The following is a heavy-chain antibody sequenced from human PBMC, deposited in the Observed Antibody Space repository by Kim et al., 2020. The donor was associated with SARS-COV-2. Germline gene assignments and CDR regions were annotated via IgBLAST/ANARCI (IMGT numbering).Heavy chain of an antibody. CDR2: IYYSGST. CDR3: ARTIVGATGTTRFDY. V-gene: IGHV4-39*01. D-gene: IGHD1-26*01. Sequence: SETLSLTCTVSGGSISSSSYYWGWIRQPPGKGLEWIGSIYYSGSTYYNPSLKSRVTISVDTSKNQFSLKLSSVTAADTAVYYCARTIVGATGTTRFDYWGQGTLVTVSS. CDR1: GGSISSSSYY. J-gene: IGHJ4*02.